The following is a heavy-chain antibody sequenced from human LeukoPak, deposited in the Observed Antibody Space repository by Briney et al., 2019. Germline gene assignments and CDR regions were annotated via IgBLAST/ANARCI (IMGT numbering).Heavy chain of an antibody. V-gene: IGHV3-23*01. CDR1: GCTFSSYA. D-gene: IGHD6-19*01. CDR2: ISGSGDST. J-gene: IGHJ4*02. CDR3: AKASSGCLSCYFDY. Sequence: GGSLRLSCAASGCTFSSYAMSWVRQAPGKGLEWVSGISGSGDSTYYADSVKGRFTISRDNSKNTLYLQMNSLRAEDTAIYYCAKASSGCLSCYFDYWGQGTLVSVSS.